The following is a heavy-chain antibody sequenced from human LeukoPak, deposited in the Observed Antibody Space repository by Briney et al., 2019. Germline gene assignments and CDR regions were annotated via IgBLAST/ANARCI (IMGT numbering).Heavy chain of an antibody. CDR2: ISSSSSYI. D-gene: IGHD6-13*01. J-gene: IGHJ1*01. V-gene: IGHV3-21*01. CDR3: VRDPGAAAGTYFQH. Sequence: GGSLRLSCEASGFTFSSYSMNWVRQAPGKGLEWVSSISSSSSYIYYADSVKGRFTISRDNAKNSLYLQMNSLRAEDTAVYYCVRDPGAAAGTYFQHWGQGTLATVSS. CDR1: GFTFSSYS.